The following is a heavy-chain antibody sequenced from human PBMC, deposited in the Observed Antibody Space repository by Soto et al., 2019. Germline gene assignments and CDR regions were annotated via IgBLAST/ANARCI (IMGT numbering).Heavy chain of an antibody. V-gene: IGHV4-34*01. Sequence: PSETQSLTCTFYGLSFSGYSWTWIRQPPGTGLEWIGEINHSGSTNYNPSLKSRVTISVDTSKNQFSLKLTSVTAADTAVYYCARDKITGLFDYWGQGTLVTVSS. CDR3: ARDKITGLFDY. CDR1: GLSFSGYS. D-gene: IGHD2-8*02. CDR2: INHSGST. J-gene: IGHJ4*02.